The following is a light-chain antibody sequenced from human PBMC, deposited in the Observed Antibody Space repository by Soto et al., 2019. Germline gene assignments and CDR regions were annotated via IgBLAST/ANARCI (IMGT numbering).Light chain of an antibody. J-gene: IGKJ4*01. V-gene: IGKV1-5*01. Sequence: DIQMTQSPSTLSASLGDRVTITCRASQSINNWLAWYQQKPGKAPKLLIFDAFSLESGVPFRFSGSGFGTEFTLTISSLQPDDSATYYCQQYKTYSLTFGGGTKVDIK. CDR1: QSINNW. CDR2: DAF. CDR3: QQYKTYSLT.